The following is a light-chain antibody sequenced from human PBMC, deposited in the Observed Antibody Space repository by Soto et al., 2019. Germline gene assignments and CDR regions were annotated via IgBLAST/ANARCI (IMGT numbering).Light chain of an antibody. CDR2: GNS. V-gene: IGLV1-40*01. J-gene: IGLJ2*01. Sequence: QSVLTQPPSVSGAPGQRVTISCTGSSSNIGAGYDVHSYQQLPGTAPKLLIYGNSNRPSGVPDRFSGSKSGTSASLAITGLQAEDEADYYCQSYDSSLSGYVVFGGGTKLTVL. CDR3: QSYDSSLSGYVV. CDR1: SSNIGAGYD.